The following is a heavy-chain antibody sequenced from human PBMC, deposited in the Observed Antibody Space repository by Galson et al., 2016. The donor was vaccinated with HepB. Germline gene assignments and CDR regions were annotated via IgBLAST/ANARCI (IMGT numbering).Heavy chain of an antibody. J-gene: IGHJ2*01. CDR1: GFTFSSYT. Sequence: SLRLSCAASGFTFSSYTMNWVRQAPGKGREWVSYIRSSSSSIYYADSVVGRFPNYRGNAKTSLYLQMNSLRDEDTAVYYCATQYCSGGSCYSAAPGYWYCHLWGRGTLVTVSS. CDR2: IRSSSSSI. V-gene: IGHV3-48*02. CDR3: ATQYCSGGSCYSAAPGYWYCHL. D-gene: IGHD2-15*01.